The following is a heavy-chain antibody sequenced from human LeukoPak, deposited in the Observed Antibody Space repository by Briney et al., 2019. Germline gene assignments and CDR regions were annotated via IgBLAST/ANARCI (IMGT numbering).Heavy chain of an antibody. CDR2: INHSGST. D-gene: IGHD3-22*01. Sequence: SETLSLTCTVSGYSISSGYYWGWIRQPPGKGLEWIGEINHSGSTNYNPSLKSRVTISVDTSKNQFSLKLSSVTAADTAVYYCASWGLYDSSGYYSPFFDYWGQGTLVTVSS. V-gene: IGHV4-38-2*02. J-gene: IGHJ4*02. CDR3: ASWGLYDSSGYYSPFFDY. CDR1: GYSISSGYY.